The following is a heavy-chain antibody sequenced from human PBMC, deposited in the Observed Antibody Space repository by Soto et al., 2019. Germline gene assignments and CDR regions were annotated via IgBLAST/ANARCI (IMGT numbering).Heavy chain of an antibody. J-gene: IGHJ4*02. CDR1: GASVNTDDW. V-gene: IGHV4-4*02. CDR3: AREYTYGSNFFDC. D-gene: IGHD5-18*01. CDR2: IYHGGTI. Sequence: SETLSLTCAVSGASVNTDDWWNWVRQPPGKGLEWIGEIYHGGTIYYNPSLKSRVTISLDKSKNQISLKLTSLTAADTAVYYCAREYTYGSNFFDCWGQGALVTVSS.